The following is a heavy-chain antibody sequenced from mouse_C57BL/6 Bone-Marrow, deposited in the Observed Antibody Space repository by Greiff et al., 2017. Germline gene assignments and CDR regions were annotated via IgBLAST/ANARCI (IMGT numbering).Heavy chain of an antibody. V-gene: IGHV1-81*01. CDR2: IYPRSGNT. CDR1: GYTFTSYG. Sequence: QVQLQQSGAELARPGASVKLSCKASGYTFTSYGISWVKQRTGQGLEWIGEIYPRSGNTYYNEKFKGKATLTADKSSSTAYMELRSLTSEDSAGFFCARATMITTGYYYAMDDWGQGTSVTVSS. D-gene: IGHD2-4*01. CDR3: ARATMITTGYYYAMDD. J-gene: IGHJ4*01.